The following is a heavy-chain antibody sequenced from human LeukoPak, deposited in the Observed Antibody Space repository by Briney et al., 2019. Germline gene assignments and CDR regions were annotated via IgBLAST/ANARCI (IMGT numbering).Heavy chain of an antibody. CDR1: GFTFSSYS. J-gene: IGHJ3*02. D-gene: IGHD3-10*01. V-gene: IGHV3-21*01. CDR3: ARVVAYYNGSASYYDAFDI. Sequence: PGGSLRLSCAASGFTFSSYSMNWVRQAPGKGLEWVSSISSSSSYIYYADSVKGRFTISRDNAKNSLYLQMNSLRAEDTAVYYCARVVAYYNGSASYYDAFDIWGQGTMVTVSS. CDR2: ISSSSSYI.